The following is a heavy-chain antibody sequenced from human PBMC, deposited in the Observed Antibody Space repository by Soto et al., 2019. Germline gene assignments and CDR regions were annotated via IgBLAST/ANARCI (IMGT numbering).Heavy chain of an antibody. Sequence: QVQLVQSGAEVKKPGSSVKVSCKASGGSLSNYGISWVRQAPGQGLEWMGAISPVFGTPNYAQKFQDRVTITPNESTTTVYTEVRSLTSDDTTVYYCARGDATKIVVTTYYAMDVWGQGTTVTVSS. CDR2: ISPVFGTP. CDR3: ARGDATKIVVTTYYAMDV. D-gene: IGHD3-22*01. CDR1: GGSLSNYG. J-gene: IGHJ6*02. V-gene: IGHV1-69*05.